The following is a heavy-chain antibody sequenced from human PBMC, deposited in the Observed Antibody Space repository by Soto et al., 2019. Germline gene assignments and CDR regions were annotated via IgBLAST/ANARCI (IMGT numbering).Heavy chain of an antibody. Sequence: SETRSLTCAVYRGSFTEYSWTWIRQRPGEGLQWIGEINHTGRSSYNPSLKSRVTMSVDTSNKQFSLRLTSVIGTDTAVSYCARGPGWSTTTNALDLWGQGTTVTVSS. CDR1: RGSFTEYS. D-gene: IGHD1-26*01. J-gene: IGHJ6*02. V-gene: IGHV4-34*01. CDR3: ARGPGWSTTTNALDL. CDR2: INHTGRS.